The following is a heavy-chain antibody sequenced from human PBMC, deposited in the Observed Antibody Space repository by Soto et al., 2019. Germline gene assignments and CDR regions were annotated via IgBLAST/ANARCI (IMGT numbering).Heavy chain of an antibody. J-gene: IGHJ4*02. CDR3: ASLAAAGTSEGVDY. CDR2: IYYSGST. Sequence: HVQLQESGPGLVKPSETLSLTCTVSGGSISSYYWSWIRQPPGKGLEWSGYIYYSGSTNYNPSLKSRVTISVDTSKNQFSLKLSSVTAADTAVYYCASLAAAGTSEGVDYWGQGTLVTVSS. D-gene: IGHD6-13*01. V-gene: IGHV4-59*08. CDR1: GGSISSYY.